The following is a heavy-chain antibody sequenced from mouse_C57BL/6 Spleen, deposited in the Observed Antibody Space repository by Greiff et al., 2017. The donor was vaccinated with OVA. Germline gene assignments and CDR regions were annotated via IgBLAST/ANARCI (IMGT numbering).Heavy chain of an antibody. CDR2: INPNYGTT. Sequence: VQLKESGPELVKPGASVKISCKASGYSFTDYNMNWVKQSNGKSLEWIGVINPNYGTTSYNQKFKGKATLTVDQSSSTAYMQLNSLTSEDSAVYYCARRRDYGSSHWYFDVWGTGTTVTVSS. CDR3: ARRRDYGSSHWYFDV. D-gene: IGHD1-1*01. V-gene: IGHV1-39*01. J-gene: IGHJ1*03. CDR1: GYSFTDYN.